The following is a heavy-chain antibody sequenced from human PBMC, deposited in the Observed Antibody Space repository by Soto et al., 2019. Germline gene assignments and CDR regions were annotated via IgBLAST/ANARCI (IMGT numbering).Heavy chain of an antibody. CDR1: GYTFTSYY. D-gene: IGHD2-15*01. V-gene: IGHV1-46*03. CDR3: ARPYCSGGSCRGVFDY. CDR2: INPSGGST. Sequence: QVQLVQSGAEVKKPGASVKVSCKASGYTFTSYYMHWVRQAPGQGLEWMGIINPSGGSTSYAQKLRGRVTMTRDTSTSTVYMEMSSLRSEDTAVYYCARPYCSGGSCRGVFDYWGQGTLVTVSS. J-gene: IGHJ4*02.